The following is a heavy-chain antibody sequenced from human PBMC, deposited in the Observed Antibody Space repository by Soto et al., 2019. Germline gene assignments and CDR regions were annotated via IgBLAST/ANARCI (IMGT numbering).Heavy chain of an antibody. J-gene: IGHJ6*02. V-gene: IGHV3-49*03. Sequence: PGGSLRLSCTASGFTFGDYAMSWFRQAPGKGLEWVGFIRSKAYGGTTEYAASVKGRFTISRDDSKSIAYLQMNSLKTEDTAVYYCTRVRNFQKTHYYYYYGMDVWGQGTTVTVSS. D-gene: IGHD1-7*01. CDR1: GFTFGDYA. CDR3: TRVRNFQKTHYYYYYGMDV. CDR2: IRSKAYGGTT.